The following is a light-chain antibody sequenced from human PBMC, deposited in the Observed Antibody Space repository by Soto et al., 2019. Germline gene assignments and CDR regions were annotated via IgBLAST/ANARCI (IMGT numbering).Light chain of an antibody. CDR3: CSLVGRCPSYV. J-gene: IGLJ1*01. CDR1: SSDVGGYNY. CDR2: DVN. Sequence: QSALTQPHSVSGSPGQSVTISCTGSSSDVGGYNYVSWYQQHPGKAPKLMLYDVNKRPSGVPDRFSGSKSGSTASLTISGLQAEDEADYSCCSLVGRCPSYVFGTGTKVTVL. V-gene: IGLV2-11*01.